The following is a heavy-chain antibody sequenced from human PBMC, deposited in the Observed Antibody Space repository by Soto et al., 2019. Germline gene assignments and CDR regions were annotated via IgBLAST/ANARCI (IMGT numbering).Heavy chain of an antibody. CDR2: IIPIFGTA. V-gene: IGHV1-69*13. CDR3: ARRIAANHGEVYYYYYGMDV. Sequence: SVKVSCKASGGTFSSYAISWVRQAPGQGLEWMGGIIPIFGTANYAQKFQGRVTITADESTSTAYMELSSLRSEDTAVYYCARRIAANHGEVYYYYYGMDVWGQGTTVTVSS. J-gene: IGHJ6*02. D-gene: IGHD6-6*01. CDR1: GGTFSSYA.